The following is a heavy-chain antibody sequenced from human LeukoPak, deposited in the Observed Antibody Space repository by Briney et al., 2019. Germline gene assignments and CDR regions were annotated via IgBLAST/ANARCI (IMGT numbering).Heavy chain of an antibody. D-gene: IGHD3-3*01. V-gene: IGHV3-74*01. CDR2: IKSDGQIT. Sequence: PGGSLRLSCAASGFTFNNYWMHWVRQAPGKGLVWVSRIKSDGQITTYADSVKSRFTTSRDNAKNTFYLQMNSLRVEDAAVYYCLLIILGGSSQHWGQGTLVSVSS. CDR1: GFTFNNYW. J-gene: IGHJ1*01. CDR3: LLIILGGSSQH.